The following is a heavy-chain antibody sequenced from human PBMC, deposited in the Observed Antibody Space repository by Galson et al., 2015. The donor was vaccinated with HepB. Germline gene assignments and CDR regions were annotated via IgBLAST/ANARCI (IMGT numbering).Heavy chain of an antibody. Sequence: SLRLSCAASGFTFTDYAVHWVRQAPGKGLEWVAVISYDGSNKYYADSVKGRFFISRDNSKNTLDLQINSLRPEDTAVYFCARAPPSTIFGIGDYWGQGTLVTVSS. D-gene: IGHD3-3*01. CDR1: GFTFTDYA. V-gene: IGHV3-30-3*01. J-gene: IGHJ4*02. CDR2: ISYDGSNK. CDR3: ARAPPSTIFGIGDY.